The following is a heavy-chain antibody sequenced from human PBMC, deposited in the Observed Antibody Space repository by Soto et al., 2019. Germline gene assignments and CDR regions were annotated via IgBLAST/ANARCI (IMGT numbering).Heavy chain of an antibody. Sequence: GGSLRLSCAASGFTFSSYAMSWVRQAPGKGLEWVSAISVSGGSTYYADSVKGRFTISRDNSKNTLYLQMNSLRAEDTAVYYCAKDEGASSSSTDYWGQGTLVTVSS. CDR1: GFTFSSYA. CDR3: AKDEGASSSSTDY. D-gene: IGHD6-6*01. V-gene: IGHV3-23*01. CDR2: ISVSGGST. J-gene: IGHJ4*02.